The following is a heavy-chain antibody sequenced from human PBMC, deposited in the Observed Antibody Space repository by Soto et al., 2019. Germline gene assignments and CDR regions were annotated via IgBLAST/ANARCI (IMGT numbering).Heavy chain of an antibody. CDR1: GFTFSSYG. J-gene: IGHJ6*02. CDR2: IWYDGSNK. Sequence: GGSLRLSCAASGFTFSSYGMHWVRQAPGKGLEWVAVIWYDGSNKYYADSLKGRFTISRDNSKNTLYLQMNSLRAEDTAVYYCARDPSASIAAAGTDYYYYGMDVWGQGTTVTVSS. D-gene: IGHD6-13*01. CDR3: ARDPSASIAAAGTDYYYYGMDV. V-gene: IGHV3-33*01.